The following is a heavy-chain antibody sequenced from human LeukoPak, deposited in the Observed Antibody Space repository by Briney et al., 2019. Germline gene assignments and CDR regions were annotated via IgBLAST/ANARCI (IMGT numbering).Heavy chain of an antibody. CDR2: INPNSGGT. CDR1: GYTFTGYY. CDR3: ARAYDILTGGPDWFDP. J-gene: IGHJ5*02. Sequence: ASVKVSCKASGYTFTGYYMHWVRQAPGQGLEWMGWINPNSGGTNYAQKFQGRVTMTRDTSISTAYMELSRLRSDDTAVYYCARAYDILTGGPDWFDPWGQGTLVTVSS. D-gene: IGHD3-9*01. V-gene: IGHV1-2*02.